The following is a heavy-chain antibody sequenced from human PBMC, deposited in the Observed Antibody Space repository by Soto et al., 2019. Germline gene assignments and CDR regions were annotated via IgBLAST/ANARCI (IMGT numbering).Heavy chain of an antibody. J-gene: IGHJ4*02. CDR2: ISSDGEST. CDR1: GFTFSNFA. CDR3: TVGAL. V-gene: IGHV3-64D*08. Sequence: GGSLRLSCLGSGFTFSNFAIDWVRPAPGEGIEYVSAISSDGESTYYEDSVKGRFTISRDNSKNTLYLQMSSLRPEDTAVYYCTVGALWGQGTLVTVSS. D-gene: IGHD1-26*01.